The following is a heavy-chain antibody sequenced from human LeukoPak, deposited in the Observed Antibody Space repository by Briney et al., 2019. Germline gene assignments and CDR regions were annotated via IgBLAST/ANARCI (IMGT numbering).Heavy chain of an antibody. D-gene: IGHD3-3*01. Sequence: KPSETLSLTCAVYGGSFSGYYWSWIRQPPGKGLEWIGEINHSGSTNYNPSLKSRVTISVDTSKNQFSLKLSSVTAADTAVYYCARILRFLEWLSPTSFDYWGQGTLVTVSS. CDR2: INHSGST. V-gene: IGHV4-34*01. CDR1: GGSFSGYY. J-gene: IGHJ4*02. CDR3: ARILRFLEWLSPTSFDY.